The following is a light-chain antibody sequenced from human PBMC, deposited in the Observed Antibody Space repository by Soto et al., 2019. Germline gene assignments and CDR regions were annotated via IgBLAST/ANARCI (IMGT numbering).Light chain of an antibody. J-gene: IGKJ4*01. CDR2: WAS. CDR1: QSVLYSSKNKNY. CDR3: QQYYTTPLLT. Sequence: DIVMTQSPDSLAVSLGERATINCKSSQSVLYSSKNKNYLAWYQQKPGQPPKLLIYWASTRESGVPDRLSGSGSGTDFPLTISSLQAEDVAVYYCQQYYTTPLLTFGGGTKVEIK. V-gene: IGKV4-1*01.